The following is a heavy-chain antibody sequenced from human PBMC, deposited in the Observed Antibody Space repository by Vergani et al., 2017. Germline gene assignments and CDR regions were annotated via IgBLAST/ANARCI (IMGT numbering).Heavy chain of an antibody. CDR1: GLTFTAHG. CDR2: ISGGGSV. J-gene: IGHJ3*01. D-gene: IGHD1-26*01. V-gene: IGHV3-66*02. Sequence: EVQLLESGGGSAQPGESLRLSCVASGLTFTAHGLNWVRKAPGKGLEWVSLISGGGSVDYADTVKGRFIVSRDSSKNTLYVQKSGLRAEDTAVYYCGRHHSAAYPHAFDVWGQGTMVIVSS. CDR3: GRHHSAAYPHAFDV.